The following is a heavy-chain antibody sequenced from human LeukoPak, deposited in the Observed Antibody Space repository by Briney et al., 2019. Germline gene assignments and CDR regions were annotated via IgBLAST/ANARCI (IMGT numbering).Heavy chain of an antibody. CDR2: ISGSGSGT. Sequence: GGSLRLSCATSGFTFSTYAMSWVRQAPGKGLEWVSLISGSGSGTHYADSVKGRFTISRDNSKNMLYLHMNTLRADDTAIYYCARSGAEDGYNIYFDHWGQGTLVTVSS. CDR3: ARSGAEDGYNIYFDH. D-gene: IGHD5-24*01. J-gene: IGHJ4*02. V-gene: IGHV3-23*01. CDR1: GFTFSTYA.